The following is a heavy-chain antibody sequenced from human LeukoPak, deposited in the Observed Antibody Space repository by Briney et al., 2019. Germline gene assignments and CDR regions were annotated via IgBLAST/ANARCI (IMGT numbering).Heavy chain of an antibody. CDR1: GLTFSDYY. CDR2: ISNSGNII. J-gene: IGHJ4*02. CDR3: ARGSHPPTN. D-gene: IGHD2-8*01. V-gene: IGHV3-11*04. Sequence: GXSLRLSCAASGLTFSDYYMTWIRQAPGKGLEWVAYISNSGNIIYYVDSVKGRFTISRDNAKNSLYLQMNSLRAEDTAVYYCARGSHPPTNWGQGTLVTVSS.